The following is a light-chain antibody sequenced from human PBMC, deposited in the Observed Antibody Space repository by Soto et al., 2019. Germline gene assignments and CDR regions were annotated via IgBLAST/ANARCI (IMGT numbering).Light chain of an antibody. V-gene: IGKV1-5*03. Sequence: DIQMTQSPSTLSASIGDRVTIACRASQDISNWLAWYQQKPGKAPKLLIYKASTLKSGVPSRFSGSGSGTEFTLTISSLQPDDFATYYCQHYNSYSEAFGQGTKVDIK. CDR2: KAS. CDR1: QDISNW. CDR3: QHYNSYSEA. J-gene: IGKJ1*01.